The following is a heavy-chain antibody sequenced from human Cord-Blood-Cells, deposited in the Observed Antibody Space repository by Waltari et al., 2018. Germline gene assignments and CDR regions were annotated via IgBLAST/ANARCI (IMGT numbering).Heavy chain of an antibody. CDR2: IYHSGST. Sequence: QVQLQESGPGLAKPSGTLSLTCAVSGGSISSSNWWSWVRQPPGKGLEWIGEIYHSGSTNYNPSLKSRVTISVDKSKNQFSLKLSSVTAADTAVYYCAKADGLKYSSSLSAFDIWGQGTMVTVSS. V-gene: IGHV4-4*02. D-gene: IGHD6-6*01. CDR3: AKADGLKYSSSLSAFDI. J-gene: IGHJ3*02. CDR1: GGSISSSNW.